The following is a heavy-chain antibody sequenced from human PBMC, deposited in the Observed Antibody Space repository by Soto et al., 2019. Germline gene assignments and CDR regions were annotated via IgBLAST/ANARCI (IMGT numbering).Heavy chain of an antibody. CDR1: GGSFNSYF. V-gene: IGHV4-34*01. CDR3: TTSGRRWPDAFDL. Sequence: QVQLQQWGAGLLKPSETLSLTCAVYGGSFNSYFWNWVRQPPGKGLEWIGEVTPSGGSNYNPSLKSRVTISKDTSKNQFSLKVTSVTAADTAVYYCTTSGRRWPDAFDLWAQGAMVTVSP. D-gene: IGHD2-15*01. J-gene: IGHJ3*01. CDR2: VTPSGGS.